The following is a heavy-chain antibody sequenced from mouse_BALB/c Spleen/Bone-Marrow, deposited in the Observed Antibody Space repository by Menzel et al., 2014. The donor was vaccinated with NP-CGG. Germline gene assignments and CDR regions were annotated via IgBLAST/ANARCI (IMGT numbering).Heavy chain of an antibody. Sequence: EVQLVESGAELVKPGASVKLSCTASGFNIKDTYMHWVKQRPEQGLEWIGRIDPANGNTKYDPKFQGKATITADTSSNTACLQLSSLTSEDTAVYYCTRYDYGVYFDYWGQGTTLTVSS. V-gene: IGHV14-3*02. CDR2: IDPANGNT. D-gene: IGHD2-4*01. CDR3: TRYDYGVYFDY. J-gene: IGHJ2*01. CDR1: GFNIKDTY.